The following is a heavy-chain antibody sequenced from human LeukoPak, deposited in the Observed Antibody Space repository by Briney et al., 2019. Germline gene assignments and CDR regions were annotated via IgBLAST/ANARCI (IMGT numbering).Heavy chain of an antibody. CDR2: INPNSGGT. CDR3: ARAEYYYDGSGYYLGD. V-gene: IGHV1-2*06. D-gene: IGHD3-22*01. J-gene: IGHJ4*02. CDR1: GYTFTDYY. Sequence: GASVKVSCKASGYTFTDYYMHWVRQAPGQGLEWMGRINPNSGGTNYAQKFQARVTMTRDTSISTAYMELSRLRSDDTALYYCARAEYYYDGSGYYLGDWGQGTLVTVSS.